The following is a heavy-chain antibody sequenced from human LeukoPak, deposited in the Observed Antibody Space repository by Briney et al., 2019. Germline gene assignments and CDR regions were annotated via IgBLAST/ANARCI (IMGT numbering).Heavy chain of an antibody. D-gene: IGHD3-10*01. CDR3: ARDCITMGSPTRKGGCWFDP. V-gene: IGHV4-4*07. CDR1: GGSISSYY. CDR2: IYTSGST. Sequence: PSETLSLTCTVSGGSISSYYWSWIRQPAGKGLEWIGRIYTSGSTNYNPSLKSRVTMSVDTSKNQFSLKLSSVTAADTAVYYCARDCITMGSPTRKGGCWFDPWGQGTLVTVSS. J-gene: IGHJ5*02.